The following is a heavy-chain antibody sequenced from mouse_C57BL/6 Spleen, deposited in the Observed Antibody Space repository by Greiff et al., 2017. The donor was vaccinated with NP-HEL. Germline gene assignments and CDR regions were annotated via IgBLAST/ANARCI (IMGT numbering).Heavy chain of an antibody. D-gene: IGHD2-5*01. J-gene: IGHJ2*01. CDR2: IDPSDSYT. Sequence: VQLQQPGAELVRPGTSVKLSCKASGYTFTSYWMHWVKQRPGQGLEWIGVIDPSDSYTNYNQKFKGKATLTVDTSSSTAYMQLSSLTSEDSAVYYCARGGYSNLGDYWGQGTTLTVSS. V-gene: IGHV1-59*01. CDR3: ARGGYSNLGDY. CDR1: GYTFTSYW.